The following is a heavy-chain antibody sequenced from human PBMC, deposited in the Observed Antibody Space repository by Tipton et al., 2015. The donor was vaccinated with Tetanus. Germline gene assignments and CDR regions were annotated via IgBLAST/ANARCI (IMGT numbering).Heavy chain of an antibody. CDR1: GFTFSSYS. J-gene: IGHJ6*02. Sequence: SLRLSCAASGFTFSSYSMNWVRQAPGKGLEWVASMRSSSSYIYYADSVKGRFTISRDNAKNSLYLQMNSLRAEDTAVYYCARGGGSCFSGCGMDVWGQGTTVTVSS. CDR3: ARGGGSCFSGCGMDV. V-gene: IGHV3-21*01. CDR2: MRSSSSYI. D-gene: IGHD2-15*01.